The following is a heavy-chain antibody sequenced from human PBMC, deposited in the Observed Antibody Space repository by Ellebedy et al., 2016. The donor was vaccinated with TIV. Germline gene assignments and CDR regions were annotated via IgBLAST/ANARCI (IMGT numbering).Heavy chain of an antibody. CDR3: AKDFIYGAHADY. CDR1: GYTFTSYY. D-gene: IGHD4-17*01. V-gene: IGHV1-46*01. CDR2: INPSGGST. Sequence: AASVKVSCKASGYTFTSYYIHWVRQAPGQGLEWMGIINPSGGSTRYAQKLQGRVTMTRDTSTSTVYMELSSLRSEDTALYYCAKDFIYGAHADYWGQGTLVTVSS. J-gene: IGHJ4*02.